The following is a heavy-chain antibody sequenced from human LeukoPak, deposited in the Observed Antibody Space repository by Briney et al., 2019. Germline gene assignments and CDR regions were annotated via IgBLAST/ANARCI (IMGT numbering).Heavy chain of an antibody. CDR3: ARARSSTVVTSGAFDI. CDR2: IIPIFGTA. J-gene: IGHJ3*02. CDR1: GGTFSNYA. V-gene: IGHV1-69*05. Sequence: ASVKVSCKASGGTFSNYAISWVRQAPGQGLEWMGGIIPIFGTANYAQKFQGRVTITTDESTSTAYMELSSLRSEDTAVYYCARARSSTVVTSGAFDIWGQGTMVTVSS. D-gene: IGHD4-23*01.